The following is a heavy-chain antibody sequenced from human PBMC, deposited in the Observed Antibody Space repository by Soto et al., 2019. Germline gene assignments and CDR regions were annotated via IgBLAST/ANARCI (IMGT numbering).Heavy chain of an antibody. J-gene: IGHJ4*02. CDR2: IYYSGST. CDR3: ARGLRDSSWYFDF. D-gene: IGHD6-13*01. CDR1: GGSISSGGYY. V-gene: IGHV4-31*03. Sequence: SETLSLTCTVSGGSISSGGYYWSWIRQHPGKGLEWIGYIYYSGSTYYNPSLKSRVTISVDTSKNQFSLKLRSVTAADTAVYYCARGLRDSSWYFDFWGQGSLVTAPQ.